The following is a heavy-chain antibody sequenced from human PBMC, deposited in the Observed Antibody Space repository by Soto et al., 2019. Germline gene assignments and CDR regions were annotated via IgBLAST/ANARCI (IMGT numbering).Heavy chain of an antibody. CDR3: ARDTEQWLVAYYYAYGMDV. CDR1: GFTFSSYG. J-gene: IGHJ6*02. D-gene: IGHD6-19*01. Sequence: VQLVESGGGVVQPGRSLRLSCAASGFTFSSYGMHWVRQAPGKGLEWVAVIWYDGSNKYYADSVKGRFTISRDNSKNPLYLQMNSLRAEDTAVYYCARDTEQWLVAYYYAYGMDVWGQGTTVTVSS. V-gene: IGHV3-33*01. CDR2: IWYDGSNK.